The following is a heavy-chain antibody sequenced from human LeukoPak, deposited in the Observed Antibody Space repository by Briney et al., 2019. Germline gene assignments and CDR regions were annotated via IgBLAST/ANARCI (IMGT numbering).Heavy chain of an antibody. CDR3: ARVEMATITPSYYYYYMDV. CDR2: IIPIFGTA. Sequence: ASVKVSCKTSGYTFTTYYIHWVRQAPGQGLEWMGGIIPIFGTANYAQKFQGRVTITTDESTSTAYMELSSLRSEDTAVYYCARVEMATITPSYYYYYMDVWGKGTTVTVSS. J-gene: IGHJ6*03. CDR1: GYTFTTYY. D-gene: IGHD5-24*01. V-gene: IGHV1-69*05.